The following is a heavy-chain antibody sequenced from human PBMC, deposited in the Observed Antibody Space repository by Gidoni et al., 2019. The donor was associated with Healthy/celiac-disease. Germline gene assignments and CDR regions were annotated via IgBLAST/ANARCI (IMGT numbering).Heavy chain of an antibody. CDR1: EGTFSRYA. V-gene: IGHV1-69*01. J-gene: IGHJ4*02. Sequence: QLQLVQSGAEVKKPGSSVKVSCKASEGTFSRYAIRWVRQAPGPGLEWMGGMSPIFCTANYAQKFQGRVTITADESTSTAYMELSSLRSEDTAVYYCAIGGEGISSSWYWVYWGQGTLVTVSS. CDR3: AIGGEGISSSWYWVY. D-gene: IGHD6-13*01. CDR2: MSPIFCTA.